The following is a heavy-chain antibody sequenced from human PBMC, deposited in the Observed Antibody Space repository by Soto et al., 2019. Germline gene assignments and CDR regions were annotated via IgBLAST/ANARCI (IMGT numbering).Heavy chain of an antibody. CDR3: ATFGDCTNGVCLPGDY. CDR2: ISYDGSNK. V-gene: IGHV3-30*03. Sequence: QVQLVESGGGVVQPGRSLRLSCAASGFTFSSYGMHWVRQAPGKGLEWVAVISYDGSNKYYADSVKGRFTISRDNSKNTLYLQMNSLRAEDTAVYYCATFGDCTNGVCLPGDYWGQGTLVTVSS. J-gene: IGHJ4*02. CDR1: GFTFSSYG. D-gene: IGHD2-8*01.